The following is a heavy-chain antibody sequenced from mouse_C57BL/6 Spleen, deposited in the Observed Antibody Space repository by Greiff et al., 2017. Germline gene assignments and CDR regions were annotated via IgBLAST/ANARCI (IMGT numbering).Heavy chain of an antibody. Sequence: VHVKQSVAELVRPGASVKLSCTASGFNIKNTYMHWVKQRPEQGLEWIGRIDPANGNTKYAPKFQGKATITADTSSNTAYLQLSSLTSEDTAIYYCARDSNYLYYFDYWGQGTTLTVSS. CDR1: GFNIKNTY. D-gene: IGHD2-5*01. J-gene: IGHJ2*01. CDR3: ARDSNYLYYFDY. CDR2: IDPANGNT. V-gene: IGHV14-3*01.